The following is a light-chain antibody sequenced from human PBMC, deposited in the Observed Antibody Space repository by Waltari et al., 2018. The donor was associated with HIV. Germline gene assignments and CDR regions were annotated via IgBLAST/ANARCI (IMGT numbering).Light chain of an antibody. V-gene: IGLV3-27*01. CDR1: LLARKY. CDR2: KDD. Sequence: SYELTQPSSVSVSPGQTARITCSGDLLARKYIRWFQHKPGQAPLLIIYKDDVRPEGIHERFSGSSSGTTVTLTITGAQADDEADYYCYSATDDIQVFGGGTRLSVL. CDR3: YSATDDIQV. J-gene: IGLJ2*01.